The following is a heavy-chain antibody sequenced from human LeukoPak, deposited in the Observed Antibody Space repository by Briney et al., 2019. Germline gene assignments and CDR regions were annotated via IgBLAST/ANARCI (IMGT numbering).Heavy chain of an antibody. CDR1: GFSISSYY. D-gene: IGHD1-26*01. J-gene: IGHJ4*02. V-gene: IGHV4-59*08. CDR3: SRHRGSWEPFDY. CDR2: IYYSGSS. Sequence: SETLSLTCTVSGFSISSYYLSWIRQPPGKGLEWVGYIYYSGSSNYNPSSKSRGTISVDTNNNKFSQMLISVTAADTTGYYCSRHRGSWEPFDYWGQGTLVTVSS.